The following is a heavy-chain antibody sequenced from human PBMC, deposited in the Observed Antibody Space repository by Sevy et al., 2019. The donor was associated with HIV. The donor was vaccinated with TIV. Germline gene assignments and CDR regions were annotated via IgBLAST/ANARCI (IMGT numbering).Heavy chain of an antibody. CDR3: ARLRDILVIPAGGYFDY. Sequence: SETLSLTCAVSGYSISSGYYWGWIRQSPGKGLEWIGSIYESGSTFYNPSLESRVTMSVDTSKNHFSLKLNSMTAADTAVYYCARLRDILVIPAGGYFDYWGQGTLVTVSS. D-gene: IGHD2-2*01. CDR2: IYESGST. CDR1: GYSISSGYY. J-gene: IGHJ4*02. V-gene: IGHV4-38-2*01.